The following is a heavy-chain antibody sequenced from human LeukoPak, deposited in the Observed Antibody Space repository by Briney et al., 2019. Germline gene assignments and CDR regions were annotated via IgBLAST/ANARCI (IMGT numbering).Heavy chain of an antibody. CDR1: GGSISSGGYY. CDR3: ARVGIVVVPAAIRGLGPVFDY. CDR2: IYYSGST. Sequence: PSETLSLTCTVSGGSISSGGYYWSWIRQHPGKGLEWIGYIYYSGSTYYNPSLKSRVTISVDTSKNQFSLKLSSVTAADTAVYYCARVGIVVVPAAIRGLGPVFDYWGQGTLVTVSS. V-gene: IGHV4-31*03. D-gene: IGHD2-2*02. J-gene: IGHJ4*02.